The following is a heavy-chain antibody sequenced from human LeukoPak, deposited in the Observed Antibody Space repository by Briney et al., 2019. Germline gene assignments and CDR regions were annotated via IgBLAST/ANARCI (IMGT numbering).Heavy chain of an antibody. D-gene: IGHD3-9*01. J-gene: IGHJ4*02. CDR1: GFTFSSYA. CDR3: AKDQNSAYYDILTGYPYDY. Sequence: GGSLRLSCAASGFTFSSYAMNWVRQAPGKGLEWVSAISGSGGSTYYADSVKGRFTISRDNSKNTLYLQMNSLRAEDTAVYYCAKDQNSAYYDILTGYPYDYWGQGTLVTVSS. V-gene: IGHV3-23*01. CDR2: ISGSGGST.